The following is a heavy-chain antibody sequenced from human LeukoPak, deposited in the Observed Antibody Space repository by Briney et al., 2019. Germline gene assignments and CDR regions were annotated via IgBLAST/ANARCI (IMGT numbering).Heavy chain of an antibody. J-gene: IGHJ4*02. CDR1: GFTFDDYA. CDR2: ISWNSGSI. D-gene: IGHD3-10*01. CDR3: AKAGDYYGSGSSIDY. Sequence: GGSLRLSCAASGFTFDDYAMHWVRQAPGKGLEWVSGISWNSGSIGYADSVKGRFTISRDNAKNSLYLQMNSLRAEDTALYYCAKAGDYYGSGSSIDYWGQGTLVTVSS. V-gene: IGHV3-9*01.